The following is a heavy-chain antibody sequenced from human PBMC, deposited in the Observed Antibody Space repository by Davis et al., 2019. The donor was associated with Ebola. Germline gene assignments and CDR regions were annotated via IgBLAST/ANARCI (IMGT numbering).Heavy chain of an antibody. J-gene: IGHJ4*02. V-gene: IGHV3-74*01. CDR3: GKADCGGDCRVVDF. CDR2: INSDDSST. D-gene: IGHD2-21*02. Sequence: HTGGSLRLSCAASGFTFSSYWMHWVRHTPGMGPVWVPRINSDDSSTNYADSVKGRFTISRDSSKNSLYLHMNSLTSDDTALYYCGKADCGGDCRVVDFWGQGTRVTVSA. CDR1: GFTFSSYW.